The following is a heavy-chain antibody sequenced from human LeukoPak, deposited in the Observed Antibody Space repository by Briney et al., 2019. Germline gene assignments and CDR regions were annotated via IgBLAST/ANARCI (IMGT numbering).Heavy chain of an antibody. CDR1: GLTFSSYA. CDR3: ARGAYYYED. J-gene: IGHJ4*02. V-gene: IGHV3-48*01. D-gene: IGHD3-22*01. Sequence: GGSLRLSCAASGLTFSSYAMHWVRQAPGKGLEWVSYISSSSSTIYYADSVKGRFTISRDNAKNSLYLQMNSLRAEDTAVYYCARGAYYYEDWGQGTLVTVSS. CDR2: ISSSSSTI.